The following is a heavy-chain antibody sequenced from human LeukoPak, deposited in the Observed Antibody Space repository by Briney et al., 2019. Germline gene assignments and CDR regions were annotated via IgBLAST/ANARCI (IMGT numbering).Heavy chain of an antibody. V-gene: IGHV4-59*01. CDR1: GGSISSYY. J-gene: IGHJ4*02. CDR2: IYYSGST. Sequence: SETLSLTCTVSGGSISSYYWSWIRQPSGKGLEWIGYIYYSGSTNYNPSLKSRVTISVDTSKNQFSLNLSSVTAADTAVYYCARDLLSTAGYFDYWGQGTLVTVSS. D-gene: IGHD6-19*01. CDR3: ARDLLSTAGYFDY.